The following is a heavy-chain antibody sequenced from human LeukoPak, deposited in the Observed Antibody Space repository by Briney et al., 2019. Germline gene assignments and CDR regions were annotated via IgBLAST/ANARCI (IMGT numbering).Heavy chain of an antibody. J-gene: IGHJ6*02. D-gene: IGHD6-6*01. V-gene: IGHV1-69*13. CDR3: ARLDEYSSSSRYYGMDV. Sequence: SVKVSCKASGGTFSSYGISWVRQAPGQGLEWMGGIIPIFGTANYAQKFQGRVTITADESTTTAYMELSSLRSEDTAVYYCARLDEYSSSSRYYGMDVWGQGTTVTVSS. CDR2: IIPIFGTA. CDR1: GGTFSSYG.